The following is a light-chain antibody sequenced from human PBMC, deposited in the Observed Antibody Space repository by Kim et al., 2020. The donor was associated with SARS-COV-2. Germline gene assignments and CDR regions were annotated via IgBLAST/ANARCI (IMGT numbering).Light chain of an antibody. CDR3: QQYGSSPRT. J-gene: IGKJ2*01. Sequence: SASVGDRVTITCRASQNIDNYLAWFQQKPEKAPKLLIYDASSLESGVPSRFSGSGSGTEFTLTISSLQPDDFAVYYCQQYGSSPRTFGQGTKLEI. CDR1: QNIDNY. CDR2: DAS. V-gene: IGKV1-5*01.